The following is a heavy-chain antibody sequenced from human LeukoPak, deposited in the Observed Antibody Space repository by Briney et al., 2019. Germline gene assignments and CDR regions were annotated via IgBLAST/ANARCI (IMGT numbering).Heavy chain of an antibody. J-gene: IGHJ4*02. Sequence: SETLSLTCTVSGYSISSGYYWGWIRQPPGKGLEWIGSIYHSGITYYNPSLKSRVTISVDTSKNQFSLKLSSVTAADTAVYYCASQRWLQYPFDYWGQGTLVTVSS. CDR3: ASQRWLQYPFDY. CDR1: GYSISSGYY. D-gene: IGHD5-24*01. CDR2: IYHSGIT. V-gene: IGHV4-38-2*02.